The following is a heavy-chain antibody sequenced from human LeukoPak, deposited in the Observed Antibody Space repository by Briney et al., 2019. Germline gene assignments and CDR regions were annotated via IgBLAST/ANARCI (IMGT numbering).Heavy chain of an antibody. Sequence: SVKVSCKASGGTFISYAISWVRQAPGQGLEWMGGIIPIFGTANYAQKFQGRVTITADESTSTAYMELSSLRSEDTAVYYCAKQLGYCSDGSCYFPYWGQGTLVTVSS. J-gene: IGHJ4*02. CDR2: IIPIFGTA. CDR1: GGTFISYA. CDR3: AKQLGYCSDGSCYFPY. D-gene: IGHD2-15*01. V-gene: IGHV1-69*13.